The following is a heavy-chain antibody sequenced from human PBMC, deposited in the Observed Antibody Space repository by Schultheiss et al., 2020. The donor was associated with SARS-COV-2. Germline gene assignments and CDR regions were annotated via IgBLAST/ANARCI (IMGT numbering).Heavy chain of an antibody. D-gene: IGHD1-26*01. CDR1: GFTFSSYW. V-gene: IGHV3-23*01. CDR3: AKTLSGSYHN. J-gene: IGHJ4*02. CDR2: ISGSGGST. Sequence: GGSLRLSCAASGFTFSSYWMSWVRQAPGKGLEWVSAISGSGGSTYYADSVKGRFTISRENAKNTLYLQMNSLRAEDTAVYYCAKTLSGSYHNWGQGTLVTVSS.